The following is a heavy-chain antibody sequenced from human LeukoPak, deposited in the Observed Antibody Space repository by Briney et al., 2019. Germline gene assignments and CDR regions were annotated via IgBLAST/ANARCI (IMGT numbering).Heavy chain of an antibody. CDR3: ARGRRSGRDGYQRRGYYMDV. CDR2: INHSGST. Sequence: MPSETLSLTCAVYGGSFSGYYWSWIRQPPGKGLEWIGEINHSGSTNYNPSLKSRVTISVDTSKNQFSLKLSSVTAADTAVYYCARGRRSGRDGYQRRGYYMDVWGKGTTVTVSS. CDR1: GGSFSGYY. V-gene: IGHV4-34*01. D-gene: IGHD5-24*01. J-gene: IGHJ6*03.